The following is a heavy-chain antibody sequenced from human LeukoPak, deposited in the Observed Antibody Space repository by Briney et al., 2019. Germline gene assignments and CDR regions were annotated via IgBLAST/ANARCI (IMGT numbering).Heavy chain of an antibody. J-gene: IGHJ4*02. CDR2: IKSNTNGGTS. Sequence: GGSLRLSCVAPGFTFTNAWMTWVRQSPGMGLEWVGRIKSNTNGGTSDYAAPVKGRFTISRDNAKNSLHLEMNSLRAEDTAVYYCARDYWRSIDHWGQGTLVTVSS. D-gene: IGHD1-1*01. CDR1: GFTFTNAW. CDR3: ARDYWRSIDH. V-gene: IGHV3-15*07.